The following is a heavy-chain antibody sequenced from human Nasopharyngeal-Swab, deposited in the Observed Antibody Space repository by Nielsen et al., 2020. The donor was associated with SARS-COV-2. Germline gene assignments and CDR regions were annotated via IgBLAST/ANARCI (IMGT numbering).Heavy chain of an antibody. Sequence: GGSLRLSCAGSGFIFSNYWMHWVRQAPGKGLEWVSVTEIGGTTHYADSVKGRFSISRDSSTNTLYLQMNNVRAEDTAVYYCARDLGGGYCTTTNCPGSWGQGTLVTVSS. CDR3: ARDLGGGYCTTTNCPGS. D-gene: IGHD2-2*01. J-gene: IGHJ1*01. CDR1: GFIFSNYW. V-gene: IGHV3-53*01. CDR2: TEIGGTT.